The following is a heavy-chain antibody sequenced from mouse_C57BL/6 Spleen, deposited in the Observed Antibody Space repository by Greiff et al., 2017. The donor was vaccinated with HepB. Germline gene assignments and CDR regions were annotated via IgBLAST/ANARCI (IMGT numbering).Heavy chain of an antibody. CDR1: GFTFSDFY. V-gene: IGHV7-1*01. CDR2: SRNKANDYTT. CDR3: ARDARFGAMDY. Sequence: DVKLVESGGGLVQSGRSLRLSCATSGFTFSDFYMEWVRQAPGKGLEWIAASRNKANDYTTEYSASVKGRFIVSRDTSQSILYLQMNALRAEDTAIYYCARDARFGAMDYWGQGTSVTVSS. J-gene: IGHJ4*01.